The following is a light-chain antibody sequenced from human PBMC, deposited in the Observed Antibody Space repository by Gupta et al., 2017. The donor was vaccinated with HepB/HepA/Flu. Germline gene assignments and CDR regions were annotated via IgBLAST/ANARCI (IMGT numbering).Light chain of an antibody. J-gene: IGKJ1*01. CDR2: GAS. CDR1: QSISSN. Sequence: EIVMTQSPGTLSVSPGARATLSCRASQSISSNLAWYQQTPGQAPRLLIYGASLRATGIPARFSGSGSGTDFTLTISSLQSEDSAIYWCQQYNDCPRTFGQGTRVEVK. CDR3: QQYNDCPRT. V-gene: IGKV3-15*01.